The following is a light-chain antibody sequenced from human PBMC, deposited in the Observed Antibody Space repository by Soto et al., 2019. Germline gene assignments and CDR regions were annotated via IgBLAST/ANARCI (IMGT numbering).Light chain of an antibody. CDR1: QNINTW. CDR2: RAS. Sequence: DIQMTQSPSTLSASVGERVTITCRASQNINTWLAWYQQKPGKGPTLLIYRASRLESGVPSRFSGSGSGTEFALTISSLQPADFATYYCQQYETYSWTFGQGTKVDIK. J-gene: IGKJ1*01. CDR3: QQYETYSWT. V-gene: IGKV1-5*03.